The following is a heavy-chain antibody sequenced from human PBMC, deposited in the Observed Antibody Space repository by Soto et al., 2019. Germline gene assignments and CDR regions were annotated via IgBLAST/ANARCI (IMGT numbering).Heavy chain of an antibody. J-gene: IGHJ3*01. CDR2: ISGSGGST. Sequence: VQLLESGGGLVQPGGSLRLSCAASGFTFSSYAMSWVRQAPGKGLEWVSAISGSGGSTYYADCVKGRFTTSRDNSNNTQNQQRNSLRAEDAAVYYCAKEAVTTPADAFDFWGQGTMVTVSS. D-gene: IGHD4-17*01. CDR3: AKEAVTTPADAFDF. CDR1: GFTFSSYA. V-gene: IGHV3-23*01.